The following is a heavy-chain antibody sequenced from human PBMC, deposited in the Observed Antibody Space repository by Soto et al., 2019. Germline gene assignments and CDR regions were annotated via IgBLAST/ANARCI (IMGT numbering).Heavy chain of an antibody. Sequence: QLQLQESGPGLVKPSETLSLTCTVSGGSISSSSYYWGWIRQPPGKGLEWIGSIYYSGSTYHNPSLKSRVTISVDTSRKQFSLRLISVTAADTAVYYCARHFRLSGYTSGPPLWWFDPWGPGTLVSVSS. V-gene: IGHV4-39*01. CDR3: ARHFRLSGYTSGPPLWWFDP. J-gene: IGHJ5*02. CDR2: IYYSGST. CDR1: GGSISSSSYY. D-gene: IGHD6-19*01.